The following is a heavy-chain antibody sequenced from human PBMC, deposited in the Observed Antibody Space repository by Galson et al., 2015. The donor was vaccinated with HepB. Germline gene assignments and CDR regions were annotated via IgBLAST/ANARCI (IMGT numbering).Heavy chain of an antibody. CDR1: GGTITSYA. Sequence: SVKVSCKASGGTITSYAISWVRQAPGQGPEWMGRIIPVFATTNYAQKFQGRVTITADKSTSTAYMEMSSLRSEDTAVYYCASDSSGYRGSRDAFDMWGQGTMVTVSS. CDR2: IIPVFATT. D-gene: IGHD3-22*01. J-gene: IGHJ3*02. CDR3: ASDSSGYRGSRDAFDM. V-gene: IGHV1-69*06.